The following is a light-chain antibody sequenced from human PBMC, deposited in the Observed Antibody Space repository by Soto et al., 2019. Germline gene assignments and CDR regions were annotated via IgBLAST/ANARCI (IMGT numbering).Light chain of an antibody. CDR2: EVT. CDR3: SSYAGSSNLV. J-gene: IGLJ1*01. V-gene: IGLV2-8*01. CDR1: NNDIGGYNY. Sequence: QSVLTQPPSASGSPGQSVTIFCTGTNNDIGGYNYVSWYQHHPGKAPQLIIYEVTKRPSGVLNRFSGSKSGNTASLTVAGLQTYDEAEYFCSSYAGSSNLVFGTGTKVTVL.